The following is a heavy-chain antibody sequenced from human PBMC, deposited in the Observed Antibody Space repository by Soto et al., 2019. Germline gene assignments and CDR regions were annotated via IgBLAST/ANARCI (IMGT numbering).Heavy chain of an antibody. Sequence: SETLPLTFGVSGAAFSGYFWSWIRQPPGKGLEWIGEINHSGSTNYNPSLKSRVTMSVDTSKSQFSLKLSSVTAADTAVYYCARYSAGYYGSSGSLVSPIIDFWGQEAMVTVSS. J-gene: IGHJ4*02. CDR3: ARYSAGYYGSSGSLVSPIIDF. CDR1: GAAFSGYF. CDR2: INHSGST. D-gene: IGHD3-10*01. V-gene: IGHV4-34*01.